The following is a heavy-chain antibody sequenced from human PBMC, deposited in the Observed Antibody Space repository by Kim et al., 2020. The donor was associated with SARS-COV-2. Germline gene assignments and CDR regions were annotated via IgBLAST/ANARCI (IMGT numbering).Heavy chain of an antibody. V-gene: IGHV4-39*01. J-gene: IGHJ4*02. D-gene: IGHD1-26*01. Sequence: TYHGPPFQSRVTVNVDTSKNQFSLKLRSVTAADTAIYYCAAIVGATKVDYWGQGTLVTVSS. CDR2: T. CDR3: AAIVGATKVDY.